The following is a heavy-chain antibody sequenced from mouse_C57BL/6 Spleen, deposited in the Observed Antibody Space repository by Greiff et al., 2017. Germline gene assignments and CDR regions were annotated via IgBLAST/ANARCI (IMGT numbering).Heavy chain of an antibody. CDR1: GFTFSDYG. Sequence: DVQLVESGGGLVKPGGSLKLSCAASGFTFSDYGMHWVRQAPEKGLEWVAYISSGSSTIYYADTVKGRFTISRDNAKNTLFLQMTSLRSEDTAMYYCARNYYGSSIYAMDYWGQGTSVTVSS. D-gene: IGHD1-1*01. J-gene: IGHJ4*01. CDR2: ISSGSSTI. V-gene: IGHV5-17*01. CDR3: ARNYYGSSIYAMDY.